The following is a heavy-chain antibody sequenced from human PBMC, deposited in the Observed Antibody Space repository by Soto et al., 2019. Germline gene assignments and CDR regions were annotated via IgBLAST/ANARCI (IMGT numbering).Heavy chain of an antibody. J-gene: IGHJ6*02. V-gene: IGHV1-2*02. Sequence: ASVKVSCKASGYTFSGYYIHWLRQAPGQGLEWMGWINPNSGGTNYAQKFQGRVTVTRDTPTSTAYMEPSRLTSGDTAVYYCARSLTEGYCTITGCYTRPLYGMDVWGQGTTVTVSS. CDR1: GYTFSGYY. D-gene: IGHD2-2*02. CDR3: ARSLTEGYCTITGCYTRPLYGMDV. CDR2: INPNSGGT.